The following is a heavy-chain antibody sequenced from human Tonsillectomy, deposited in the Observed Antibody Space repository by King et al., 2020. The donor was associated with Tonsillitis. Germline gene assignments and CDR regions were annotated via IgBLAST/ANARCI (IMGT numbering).Heavy chain of an antibody. CDR1: GFTFDDYA. Sequence: DVQLVESGGGLVQPGRSLRLSCAASGFTFDDYAMHWVRQAPGKGLEWVSGISWNSGSIGYADSVKGRFTISRDNAKNSLYLQMNSLRAEDSALYYCAKDKGGLIAAAGTKSYYYGMDVWGQGTTVTVSS. D-gene: IGHD6-13*01. CDR3: AKDKGGLIAAAGTKSYYYGMDV. J-gene: IGHJ6*02. CDR2: ISWNSGSI. V-gene: IGHV3-9*01.